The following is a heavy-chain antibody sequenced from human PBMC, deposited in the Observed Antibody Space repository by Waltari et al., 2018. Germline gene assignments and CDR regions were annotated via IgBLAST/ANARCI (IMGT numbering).Heavy chain of an antibody. Sequence: EVQLVESGGGLMQPGGSLRLSCAASGFTVSNNYMSWVRQAPGKGLEWVSVIYSGGTTHYADSVKGRFAISRDNSKNTLYLQMNSLSAEDTAVYYCARGAPRDWGQGTLVTVSS. CDR1: GFTVSNNY. CDR3: ARGAPRD. J-gene: IGHJ4*02. CDR2: IYSGGTT. V-gene: IGHV3-53*01.